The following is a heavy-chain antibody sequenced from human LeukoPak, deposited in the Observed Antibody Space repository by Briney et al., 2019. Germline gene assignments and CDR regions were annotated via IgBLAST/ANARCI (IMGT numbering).Heavy chain of an antibody. CDR1: GGTFSSYA. Sequence: GSSVKVSRKASGGTFSSYAISWVGQAPGQGLEWMGGIIPIFGTANYAQKFQGRVTITADESTSTAYMELSSLRSEDTAVYYCARELGYGSGSYDYYYYGMDVWGKGTTVTVSS. CDR3: ARELGYGSGSYDYYYYGMDV. D-gene: IGHD3-10*01. V-gene: IGHV1-69*01. CDR2: IIPIFGTA. J-gene: IGHJ6*04.